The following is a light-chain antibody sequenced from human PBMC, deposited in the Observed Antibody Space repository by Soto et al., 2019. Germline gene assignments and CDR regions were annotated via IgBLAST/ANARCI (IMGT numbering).Light chain of an antibody. CDR3: QQDYNLPRT. J-gene: IGKJ1*01. CDR2: GAS. Sequence: PGERVTLSCRASQSVSSSYLTWYQQKPGQAPRLLIYGASTRATGIPARFSSSGSGTDFTLTISSLQPEDFAVYYCQQDYNLPRTFGQGTKVEIK. V-gene: IGKV3D-7*01. CDR1: QSVSSSY.